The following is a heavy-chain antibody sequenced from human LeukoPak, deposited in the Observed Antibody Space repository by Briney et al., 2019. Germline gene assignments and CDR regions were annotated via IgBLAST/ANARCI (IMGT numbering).Heavy chain of an antibody. CDR1: GFTFSSYG. D-gene: IGHD4-17*01. J-gene: IGHJ4*02. CDR2: IWYDGSNK. Sequence: GGSLRLSCAASGFTFSSYGMHWVRQAPGKGLEWVAVIWYDGSNKYYADSVKGRFTISRDNSKNTLYLQMNSLRAEDTAVYYCARDFTDYGDYGAFDYWGQGTLVTVSS. V-gene: IGHV3-33*08. CDR3: ARDFTDYGDYGAFDY.